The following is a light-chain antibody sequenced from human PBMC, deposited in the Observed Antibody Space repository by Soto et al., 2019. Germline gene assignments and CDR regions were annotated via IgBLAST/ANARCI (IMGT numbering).Light chain of an antibody. J-gene: IGLJ1*01. CDR2: EVS. Sequence: QSALTQPASVSGSPGQSITISCTGTTSDVGGYNYVSWYQHHPDKAPKLMIYEVSNRPSGVSNRFSGSKSGNTASPTISGLQTADEADYYCSSYTSGSTLVFGTGTKLTVL. CDR1: TSDVGGYNY. V-gene: IGLV2-14*01. CDR3: SSYTSGSTLV.